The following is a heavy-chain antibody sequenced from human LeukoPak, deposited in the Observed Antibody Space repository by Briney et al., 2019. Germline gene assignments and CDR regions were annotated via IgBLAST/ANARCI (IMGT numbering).Heavy chain of an antibody. Sequence: YAESVKGRFTISRDNTKKTLYLQMRSLRPEDTAFYYCAKDGHYCTATSCFSSWLDPWGQGTLVTVS. V-gene: IGHV3-43*01. D-gene: IGHD2-2*01. J-gene: IGHJ5*01. CDR3: AKDGHYCTATSCFSSWLDP.